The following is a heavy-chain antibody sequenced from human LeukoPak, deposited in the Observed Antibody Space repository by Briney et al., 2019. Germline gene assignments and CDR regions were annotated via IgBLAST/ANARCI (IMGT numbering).Heavy chain of an antibody. CDR1: GYTFTSYY. V-gene: IGHV1-46*01. CDR3: ARVGQLTGHYDY. D-gene: IGHD3-9*01. J-gene: IGHJ4*02. Sequence: GASVKVSCKASGYTFTSYYMHWVRQAPGQGLEWMGIINPSGGSTSYAQKFQGRVTMTGDTSTSTVYMELSSLRSEDTAVYYCARVGQLTGHYDYWGQGTLVTVSS. CDR2: INPSGGST.